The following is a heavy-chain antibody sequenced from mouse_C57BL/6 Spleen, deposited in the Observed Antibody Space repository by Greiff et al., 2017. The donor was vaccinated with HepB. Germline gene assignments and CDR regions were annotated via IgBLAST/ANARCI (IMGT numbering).Heavy chain of an antibody. V-gene: IGHV2-2*01. CDR2: IWSDGST. CDR1: GFSLTSYG. D-gene: IGHD3-2*02. CDR3: AGDSSDCVDY. J-gene: IGHJ3*01. Sequence: VQLQQSGPGLVQPSQSLSISCTVSGFSLTSYGVHWVRQSPGKGLEWLGVIWSDGSTDYNAAFISRLSICKDNSKSQAFFRMNSLQADDTAIYYCAGDSSDCVDYWGQGTLVTVSA.